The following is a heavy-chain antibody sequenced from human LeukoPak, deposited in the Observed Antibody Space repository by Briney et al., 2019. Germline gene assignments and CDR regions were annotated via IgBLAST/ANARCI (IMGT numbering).Heavy chain of an antibody. CDR1: GYTFTGYY. Sequence: ASVKVSCKASGYTFTGYYMHWVRQAPGQGLEWMGWINPNSGGTNYAQKFQGRVTMTRDTPISTAYMELSRLRSDDTAVYYCASVEWLNHAFDIWGQGTMVTVSS. V-gene: IGHV1-2*02. J-gene: IGHJ3*02. CDR3: ASVEWLNHAFDI. D-gene: IGHD3-3*01. CDR2: INPNSGGT.